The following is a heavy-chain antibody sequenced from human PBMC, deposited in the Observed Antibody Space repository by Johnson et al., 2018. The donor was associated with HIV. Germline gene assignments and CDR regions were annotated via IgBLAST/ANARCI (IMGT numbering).Heavy chain of an antibody. CDR2: IRHDGSNT. J-gene: IGHJ3*02. CDR3: ARLPGYSSGWNLGAFDI. V-gene: IGHV3-30*02. D-gene: IGHD6-19*01. CDR1: GFTFSSYA. Sequence: QVQLVESGGGLVQPGGSLRLSCAASGFTFSSYAMSWVRQAPGKGLEWVAFIRHDGSNTDYAASVKGRFTISRDNSKSTLYLQMNSLRAEDTAVYYCARLPGYSSGWNLGAFDIWGQGTMVTVSS.